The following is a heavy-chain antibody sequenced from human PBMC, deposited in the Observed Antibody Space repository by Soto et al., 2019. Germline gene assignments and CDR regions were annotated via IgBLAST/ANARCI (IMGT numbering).Heavy chain of an antibody. J-gene: IGHJ4*02. D-gene: IGHD3-9*01. CDR1: GYSFGTYW. CDR3: ARQWDYNILTGYSYCFDN. V-gene: IGHV5-51*01. Sequence: GESLKISCKASGYSFGTYWIGWVRQMPGKVLEWMGIIYPDDSDTRYSPSFQGQVTISVDTSTDTAYLQWRSLKASDTAMYYCARQWDYNILTGYSYCFDNWGQGXQVTVYS. CDR2: IYPDDSDT.